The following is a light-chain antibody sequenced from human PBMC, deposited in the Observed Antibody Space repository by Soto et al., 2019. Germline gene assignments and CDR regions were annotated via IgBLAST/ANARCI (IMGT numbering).Light chain of an antibody. CDR2: GAS. CDR1: QSVSSN. Sequence: IVMPQSPATLSVSPGERATLSCRASQSVSSNLAWYQQKPGQAPRLLIYGASTRATGFPARFSGSGSGTEFTLTISSLQSEDFAVYYCHHYNSWPYTLGQGTKVDIK. J-gene: IGKJ2*01. V-gene: IGKV3-15*01. CDR3: HHYNSWPYT.